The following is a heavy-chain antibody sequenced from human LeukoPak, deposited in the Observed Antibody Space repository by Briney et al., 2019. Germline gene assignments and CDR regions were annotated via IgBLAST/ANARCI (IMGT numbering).Heavy chain of an antibody. CDR2: INSDGSST. CDR1: GFTFSSYW. V-gene: IGHV3-74*01. D-gene: IGHD4-17*01. Sequence: GGSLRLSCAASGFTFSSYWMHWVRQAPGKGLVWVSRINSDGSSTSYADSVKGRFTISRDTSKNTLYLQINSLRVEDTAVYYCIVFGDSNHWGQGTLVTVSS. J-gene: IGHJ5*02. CDR3: IVFGDSNH.